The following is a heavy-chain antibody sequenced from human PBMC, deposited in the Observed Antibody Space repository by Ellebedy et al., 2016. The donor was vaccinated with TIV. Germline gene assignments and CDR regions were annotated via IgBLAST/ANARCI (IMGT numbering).Heavy chain of an antibody. J-gene: IGHJ3*01. CDR2: ISYDGTTK. CDR1: GFTFSSYP. V-gene: IGHV3-30-3*01. D-gene: IGHD2-2*01. Sequence: GESLKISCTVSGFTFSSYPIHWVRLAPGKGLEWVILISYDGTTKYNADYVKGLFTISRDNSKNTVYLQMKSLTTEDTALYYCTRGDCDSSRCHWDDSFDFWGQGTMVTVSS. CDR3: TRGDCDSSRCHWDDSFDF.